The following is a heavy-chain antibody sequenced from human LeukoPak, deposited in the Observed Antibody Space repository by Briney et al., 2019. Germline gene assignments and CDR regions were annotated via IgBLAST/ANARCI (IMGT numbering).Heavy chain of an antibody. CDR1: GFTFSGHW. CDR3: AKESGGFDY. J-gene: IGHJ4*02. CDR2: ISWNSGSI. Sequence: PGGSLRLSCAVSGFTFSGHWMFWVRQAPGKGLEWVSGISWNSGSIGYADSVKGRFTISRDNAKNSLYLQMNSLRAEDMALYYCAKESGGFDYWGQGTLVTVSS. D-gene: IGHD4-23*01. V-gene: IGHV3-9*03.